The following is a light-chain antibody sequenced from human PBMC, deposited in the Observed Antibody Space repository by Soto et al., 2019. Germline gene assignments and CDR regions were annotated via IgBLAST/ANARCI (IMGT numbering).Light chain of an antibody. CDR2: PAS. V-gene: IGKV1-12*01. CDR1: QGISSW. CDR3: QQANSSPLT. Sequence: DIQMTQSPSSVSASVGDRVTITCRASQGISSWLGWYQQKPGKAPKLLISPASRLQSGVLSRFSGSRCVTPFAVTVSSLQPEDFGIHYGQQANSSPLTFRGGTKVEIK. J-gene: IGKJ4*01.